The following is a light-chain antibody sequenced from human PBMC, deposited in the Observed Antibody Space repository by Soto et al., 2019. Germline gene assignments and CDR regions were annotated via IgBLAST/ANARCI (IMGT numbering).Light chain of an antibody. CDR1: QTISSW. V-gene: IGKV1-5*03. Sequence: IQRDNDPSKRCGNLRDRIIITCLSCQTISSWLAWYQQKPGKAPKLLIYKASTLKSGVPSRFSGSGSGTEFTLTISSLQPDDFASYYCQHYNSYSEAFGQGT. CDR3: QHYNSYSEA. CDR2: KAS. J-gene: IGKJ1*01.